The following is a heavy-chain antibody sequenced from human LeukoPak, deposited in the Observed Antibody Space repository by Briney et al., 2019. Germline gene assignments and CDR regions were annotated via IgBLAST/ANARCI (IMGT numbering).Heavy chain of an antibody. V-gene: IGHV3-48*03. Sequence: GGSLRLSCAASGFTFSSYEMNWVRQAPGRGLEWVSYISNSGSTIYYVDSVKGRFAISRDTSRNSLYLQMNSLRAEDTAVYYCAKAGNFWYYFDYWGQGTLVTVSS. J-gene: IGHJ4*02. CDR3: AKAGNFWYYFDY. CDR2: ISNSGSTI. CDR1: GFTFSSYE. D-gene: IGHD2-8*02.